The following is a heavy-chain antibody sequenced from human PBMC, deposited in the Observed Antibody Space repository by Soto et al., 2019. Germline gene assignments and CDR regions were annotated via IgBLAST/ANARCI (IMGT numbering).Heavy chain of an antibody. V-gene: IGHV3-74*01. J-gene: IGHJ4*03. CDR3: ARGLEEWARLTVS. CDR1: GFTFSSPW. CDR2: INSDGSDT. D-gene: IGHD1-26*01. Sequence: VGSLRLSCVASGFTFSSPWMHWVRQSPGKGLVWVSRINSDGSDTTYADSVKGRFTISRDNAKNTLYLQMHSLRAEDTAVYYSARGLEEWARLTVSWGKGTLVTVSP.